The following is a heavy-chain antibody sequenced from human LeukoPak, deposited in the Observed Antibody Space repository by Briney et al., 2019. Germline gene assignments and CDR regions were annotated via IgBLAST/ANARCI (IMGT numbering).Heavy chain of an antibody. CDR1: GYSISSGYY. Sequence: SETLSLTCAVSGYSISSGYYWGWIRQPPGNGLEWIGSIYHSGSTYYNPSLKSRVTISVDTSKNQFSLKLSSVTAADTAVYYCARHLITMIVVDPPIWCDYWGQGTLVTVSS. J-gene: IGHJ4*02. V-gene: IGHV4-38-2*01. D-gene: IGHD3-22*01. CDR3: ARHLITMIVVDPPIWCDY. CDR2: IYHSGST.